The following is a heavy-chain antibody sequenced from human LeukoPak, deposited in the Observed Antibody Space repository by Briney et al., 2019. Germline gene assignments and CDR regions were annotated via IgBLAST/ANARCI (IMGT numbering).Heavy chain of an antibody. Sequence: GGSLRLSCAASGFTFSSYAMSWVRQAPGKGLEWVSAISGSGGSTYYADSVKGRFTISRDNSKNTLYLQMNSLRAEDTAVYHCATPLVQHQLLFHFQHWGQGTLVTVSS. J-gene: IGHJ1*01. D-gene: IGHD2-2*01. CDR3: ATPLVQHQLLFHFQH. CDR1: GFTFSSYA. CDR2: ISGSGGST. V-gene: IGHV3-23*01.